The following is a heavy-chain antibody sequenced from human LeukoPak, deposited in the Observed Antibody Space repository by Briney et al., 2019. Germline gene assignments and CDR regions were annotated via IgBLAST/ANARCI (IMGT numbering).Heavy chain of an antibody. CDR2: ISWNSGSI. J-gene: IGHJ5*02. CDR1: GFTFDDYA. CDR3: ARDSYDSSGYLLDP. V-gene: IGHV3-9*01. D-gene: IGHD3-22*01. Sequence: GGSLRLSCAASGFTFDDYAMHWVRQAPGKGLEWVSGISWNSGSIGYADSVKGRFTISRDNAKNSLYLQMNSLRAEDTAVYYCARDSYDSSGYLLDPWGQGTLVTVSS.